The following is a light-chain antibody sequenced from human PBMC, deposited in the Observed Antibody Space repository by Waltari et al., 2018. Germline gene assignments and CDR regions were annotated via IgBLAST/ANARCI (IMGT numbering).Light chain of an antibody. Sequence: EIVMTQSPATLSVSPGERATLSCRASQSVSSNLAWYQQKPGQAPRLLIYGASTRGTGIPARFSGSGSGTEFTLTISSLQSEDFAVYYCQQYNNWPPHTFGGGTKVEIK. V-gene: IGKV3-15*01. J-gene: IGKJ4*01. CDR2: GAS. CDR1: QSVSSN. CDR3: QQYNNWPPHT.